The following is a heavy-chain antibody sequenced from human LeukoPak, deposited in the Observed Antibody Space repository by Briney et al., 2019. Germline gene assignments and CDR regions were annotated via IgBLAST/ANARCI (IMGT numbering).Heavy chain of an antibody. CDR1: GGSISSYY. J-gene: IGHJ4*02. D-gene: IGHD6-19*01. Sequence: PSETLSLTCTVSGGSISSYYWSWIRQPPGEGLEWIGYIYYSGSTNYNPSLKSRVTISVDTSKNQFSLKLSSVTAADTAVYYCARFSSGWTAFDYWGQGTLVTVSS. V-gene: IGHV4-59*01. CDR3: ARFSSGWTAFDY. CDR2: IYYSGST.